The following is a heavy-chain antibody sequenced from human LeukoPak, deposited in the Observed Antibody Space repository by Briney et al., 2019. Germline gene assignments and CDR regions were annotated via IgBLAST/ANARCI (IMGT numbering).Heavy chain of an antibody. CDR1: GGSISSSSYY. CDR3: ARDLGANMVRGVMGWFDP. Sequence: SETLSLTCTASGGSISSSSYYWGWIRQPPGKGLEWIGSIYYSGSTNYNPSLKSRVTVSVDASRNQFSLKLSSVTAADTAVYYCARDLGANMVRGVMGWFDPWGQGTLVTVSS. V-gene: IGHV4-39*07. J-gene: IGHJ5*02. CDR2: IYYSGST. D-gene: IGHD3-10*01.